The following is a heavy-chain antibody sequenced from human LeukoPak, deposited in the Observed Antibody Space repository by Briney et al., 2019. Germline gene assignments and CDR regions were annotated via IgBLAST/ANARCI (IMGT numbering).Heavy chain of an antibody. D-gene: IGHD3-9*01. CDR2: IYYSGST. CDR1: GGSVSSGSYY. CDR3: AATLGPNYDILTGFDAFDI. Sequence: SEALSLTCTVSGGSVSSGSYYWSWIRQPPGTGLEWIGYIYYSGSTNYNPSLKSRVTISVDTSKNQFSLKLSSVTAADTAVYYCAATLGPNYDILTGFDAFDIWGQGTMVTVSS. J-gene: IGHJ3*02. V-gene: IGHV4-61*01.